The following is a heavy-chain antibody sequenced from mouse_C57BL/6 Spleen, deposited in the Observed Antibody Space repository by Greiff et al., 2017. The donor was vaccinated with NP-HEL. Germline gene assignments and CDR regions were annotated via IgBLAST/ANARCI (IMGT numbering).Heavy chain of an antibody. CDR2: INPSNGGT. D-gene: IGHD3-2*02. V-gene: IGHV1-53*01. CDR3: ARDSGYAFDY. Sequence: QVQLQQPGTELVKPGASVKLSCKASGYTFINYWMHWVKQRPGQGLEWIGDINPSNGGTNYNEKFKNTATLTADKSSGTAYLQLSSLTSEDSAVYYCARDSGYAFDYWGQGTTLTVSS. J-gene: IGHJ2*01. CDR1: GYTFINYW.